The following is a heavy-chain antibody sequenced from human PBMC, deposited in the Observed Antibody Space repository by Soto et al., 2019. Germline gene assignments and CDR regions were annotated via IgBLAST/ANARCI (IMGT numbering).Heavy chain of an antibody. CDR1: GYTFTSYD. Sequence: GASVKVSCKASGYTFTSYDINWVRQATGQGLEWMGWMNPNSGNTGYAQKFQGRVTMTRNTSISTAYMELSSLRSEDTAVYYCARGGQQQLFWGQYYYYYYMYVWGQGTTVTVS. J-gene: IGHJ6*03. V-gene: IGHV1-8*01. CDR2: MNPNSGNT. D-gene: IGHD6-13*01. CDR3: ARGGQQQLFWGQYYYYYYMYV.